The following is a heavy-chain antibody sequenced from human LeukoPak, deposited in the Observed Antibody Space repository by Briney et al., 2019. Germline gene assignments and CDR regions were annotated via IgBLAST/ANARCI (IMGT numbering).Heavy chain of an antibody. D-gene: IGHD5-12*01. J-gene: IGHJ4*02. Sequence: GGSLRLSCAGSGFTFSSYSMNWVRQAPGKWLEWGSSISSGGTYIFYADSVKGRFTISRDKTKNSRSLQMNSLRAEDTAVYYCARDRSGYSGYECQAYWGQGTLVAVSP. CDR2: ISSGGTYI. CDR1: GFTFSSYS. V-gene: IGHV3-21*01. CDR3: ARDRSGYSGYECQAY.